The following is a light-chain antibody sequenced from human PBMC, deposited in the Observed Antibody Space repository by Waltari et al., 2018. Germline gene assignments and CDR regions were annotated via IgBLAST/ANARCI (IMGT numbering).Light chain of an antibody. CDR2: DKN. J-gene: IGLJ2*01. CDR3: HSRDASGVGGS. V-gene: IGLV3-19*01. CDR1: SLRSYY. Sequence: SSELTQDPAVSVAMGQTVRITCQGDSLRSYYASGYQQRPGQAPILVMYDKNNRPSGVPDRFSGSSSHNTASLTITGAQAEDEASYYCHSRDASGVGGSFGGGTKLTVL.